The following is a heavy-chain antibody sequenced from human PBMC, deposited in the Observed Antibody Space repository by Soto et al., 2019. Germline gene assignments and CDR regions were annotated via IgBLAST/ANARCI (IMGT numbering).Heavy chain of an antibody. CDR1: GWSFSGYQ. D-gene: IGHD3-10*01. J-gene: IGHJ6*03. V-gene: IGHV4-34*02. Sequence: QVQLQQLGAGLLKPSETLSLTCGVYGWSFSGYQWAWIRQTTGKGLEWIGEINVSGNINYNPSLKSRVPMLVDTSKKAISLRRGSVPAADTAVYYCARGLLLWFGGVSRRGGYSYCMEVWVKGTTVSVSS. CDR3: ARGLLLWFGGVSRRGGYSYCMEV. CDR2: INVSGNI.